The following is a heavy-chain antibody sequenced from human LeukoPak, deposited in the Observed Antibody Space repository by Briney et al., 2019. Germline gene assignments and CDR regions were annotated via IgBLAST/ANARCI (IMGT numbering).Heavy chain of an antibody. CDR2: ISYDGSNK. CDR1: GFTFSSYA. V-gene: IGHV3-30*14. J-gene: IGHJ4*02. Sequence: PGGSLRLSCAASGFTFSSYAMHWVRQAPGKGLEWVAVISYDGSNKYYADSVKGRFTISRDNSKNTLYLQMNSLRAEDTAVYYCARHIAVAGKGGFDYWGQGTLVTVSS. CDR3: ARHIAVAGKGGFDY. D-gene: IGHD6-19*01.